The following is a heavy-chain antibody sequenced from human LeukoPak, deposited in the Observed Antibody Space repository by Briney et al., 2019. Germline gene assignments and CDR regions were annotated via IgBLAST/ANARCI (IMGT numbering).Heavy chain of an antibody. Sequence: SETLSLTCTVSDDSISDYYRGWIRQPPGKGLEWIGYFHNSGTSTYNPSLKSRVTISADTSKNQFSFKLNSLTTADTAVYYCTRGAGWLIDYWGQGILVTVSS. CDR1: DDSISDYY. V-gene: IGHV4-59*01. CDR3: TRGAGWLIDY. CDR2: FHNSGTS. D-gene: IGHD3-16*01. J-gene: IGHJ4*02.